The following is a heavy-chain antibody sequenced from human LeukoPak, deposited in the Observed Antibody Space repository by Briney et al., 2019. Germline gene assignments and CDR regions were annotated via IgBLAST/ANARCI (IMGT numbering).Heavy chain of an antibody. CDR2: IYYSGST. J-gene: IGHJ4*02. CDR1: GGSISSYY. V-gene: IGHV4-59*08. CDR3: ARRGSCWPQSPYYFDY. Sequence: PSETLSLTCTVSGGSISSYYWSWIRQPPGKGLEWIGYIYYSGSTNYNPSLKSRVTISVDTSKNQFSLKLSSVTAADTAVYYCARRGSCWPQSPYYFDYWGQGTLVTVSS. D-gene: IGHD6-13*01.